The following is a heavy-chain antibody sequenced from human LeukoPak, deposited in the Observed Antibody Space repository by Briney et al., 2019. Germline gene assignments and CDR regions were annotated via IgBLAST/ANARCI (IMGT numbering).Heavy chain of an antibody. Sequence: SETLSLTCAVYGGSFSGYYWSWIRQPPGKGLEWIGEINHSGSTNYNPSLKSRVTILVDTSKNQFSLKLSSVTAADTAVYYCARSKNVGYYYGSGSYYKNYFDYWGQGTLVTVSS. CDR3: ARSKNVGYYYGSGSYYKNYFDY. CDR1: GGSFSGYY. J-gene: IGHJ4*02. CDR2: INHSGST. D-gene: IGHD3-10*01. V-gene: IGHV4-34*01.